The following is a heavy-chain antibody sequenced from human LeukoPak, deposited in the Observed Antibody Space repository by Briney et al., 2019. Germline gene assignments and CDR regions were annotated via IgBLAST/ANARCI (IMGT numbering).Heavy chain of an antibody. CDR1: GFTFSSYG. Sequence: GGSLRLSCAASGFTFSSYGMHWVRQAPGKGLERVAVISYDGSNKYYADSVKGRFTISRDNSKNTLYLQMNSLRAEDTAVYYCAKVGGWCSGGSCHEVFDYWGQGTLVTVSS. CDR3: AKVGGWCSGGSCHEVFDY. V-gene: IGHV3-30*18. CDR2: ISYDGSNK. J-gene: IGHJ4*02. D-gene: IGHD2-15*01.